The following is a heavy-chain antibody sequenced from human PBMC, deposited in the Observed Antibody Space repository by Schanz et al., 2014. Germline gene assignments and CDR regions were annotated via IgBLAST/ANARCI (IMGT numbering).Heavy chain of an antibody. CDR1: GFTVSTNY. J-gene: IGHJ3*01. Sequence: EVQLVESGGGLIQPGGSLRLSCAVSGFTVSTNYMSWVRQAPGKGLEWVSSLYIGGGSTRYADSVKGRFIISRDSSKNTLSLQMHSMSPDATAVYFCARDEGRDGYNLAFDVWGQGTLVTVSS. CDR3: ARDEGRDGYNLAFDV. D-gene: IGHD5-12*01. V-gene: IGHV3-53*01. CDR2: LYIGGGST.